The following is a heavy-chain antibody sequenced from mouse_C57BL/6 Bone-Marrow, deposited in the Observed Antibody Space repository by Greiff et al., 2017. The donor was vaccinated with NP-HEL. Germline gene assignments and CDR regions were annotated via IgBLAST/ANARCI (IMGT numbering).Heavy chain of an antibody. J-gene: IGHJ3*01. Sequence: QVQLQQSGAELVRPGSSVKLSCKASGYTFTSYWMHWVKQRPIQGLEWIGNIDPSDSDTHYNQKFKDKATLTVDKSSSTAYMQLSSLTSEDSAVYYCARSYYYGSSLAYWGQGTLVTVSA. CDR1: GYTFTSYW. CDR3: ARSYYYGSSLAY. CDR2: IDPSDSDT. V-gene: IGHV1-52*01. D-gene: IGHD1-1*01.